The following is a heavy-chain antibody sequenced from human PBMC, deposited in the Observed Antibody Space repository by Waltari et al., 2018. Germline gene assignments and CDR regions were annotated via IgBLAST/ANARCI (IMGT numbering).Heavy chain of an antibody. Sequence: EVQLVESGGGLVQPGGSLRLSCAASGFTFSSYWMHWVRQAPGKGLVWVALFNVVGSSTNYSDSVKGRFTISRNNAKNTLYMQMNSLRAEDTAVYYCARDPFLGGNPSFNDAFDIWGQGTMVTVSS. CDR3: ARDPFLGGNPSFNDAFDI. V-gene: IGHV3-74*01. CDR2: FNVVGSST. D-gene: IGHD2-15*01. CDR1: GFTFSSYW. J-gene: IGHJ3*02.